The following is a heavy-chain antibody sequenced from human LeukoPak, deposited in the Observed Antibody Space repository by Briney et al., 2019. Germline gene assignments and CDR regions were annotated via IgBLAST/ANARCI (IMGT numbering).Heavy chain of an antibody. D-gene: IGHD1-26*01. CDR2: INPNSGST. CDR3: ARVRLIAGGGTNWFDP. Sequence: ASVKVSCKASGYTFTDYYIHWVRQAPGQGLEWMGWINPNSGSTKYAQKFQGRFTVTRDTSISTAYMELSSLRSDDTAVYYCARVRLIAGGGTNWFDPWGQGTLVTVSS. CDR1: GYTFTDYY. J-gene: IGHJ5*02. V-gene: IGHV1-2*02.